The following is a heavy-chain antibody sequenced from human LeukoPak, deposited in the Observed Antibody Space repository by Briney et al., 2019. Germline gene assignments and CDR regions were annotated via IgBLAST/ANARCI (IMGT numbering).Heavy chain of an antibody. V-gene: IGHV6-1*01. CDR3: ASREGVRAGYFDD. Sequence: SQTLSLTCAISGDSVSTNTWNWIRQSPSRGLEWLGRTYYRSKWSNDYAVSVRSRITINPDTSKNQFSLQLNSVTAADTAVYYCASREGVRAGYFDDWGQGTLVTVSS. D-gene: IGHD3-10*01. CDR2: TYYRSKWSN. CDR1: GDSVSTNT. J-gene: IGHJ4*02.